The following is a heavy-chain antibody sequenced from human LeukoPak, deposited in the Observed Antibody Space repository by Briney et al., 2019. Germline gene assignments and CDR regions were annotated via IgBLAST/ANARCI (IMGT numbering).Heavy chain of an antibody. J-gene: IGHJ3*02. Sequence: PSETLSLTCTVSGGSISSYYWSWIRQPPGKGLEWIGYIYTSGSTNYNPSLKSRVTISVDTSKNQFSLKLSSVTAADTAVYYCARGRRYYYDSSGYLVVAFDIWGQGTMVTVSS. CDR2: IYTSGST. V-gene: IGHV4-4*09. CDR1: GGSISSYY. D-gene: IGHD3-22*01. CDR3: ARGRRYYYDSSGYLVVAFDI.